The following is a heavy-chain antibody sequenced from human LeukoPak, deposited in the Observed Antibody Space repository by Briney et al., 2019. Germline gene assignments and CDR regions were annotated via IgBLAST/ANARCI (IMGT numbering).Heavy chain of an antibody. D-gene: IGHD4/OR15-4a*01. CDR2: INPNSGGT. CDR1: GYTFTAYY. CDR3: ARVSLGTFRVLDRYFDY. V-gene: IGHV1-2*02. J-gene: IGHJ4*02. Sequence: ASVKVSCKSSGYTFTAYYMHWVRQTPGQGLEWMGWINPNSGGTRYEQKFQGRVTTTRDTSISTAYMELSSLRSDDTAVYYCARVSLGTFRVLDRYFDYWGQGTLVTVSS.